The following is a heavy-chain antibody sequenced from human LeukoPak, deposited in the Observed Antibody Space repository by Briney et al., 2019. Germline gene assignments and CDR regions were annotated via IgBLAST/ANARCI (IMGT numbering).Heavy chain of an antibody. D-gene: IGHD5-24*01. Sequence: PGGSLRLSCAASGFTFSSYEMNWVRQAPGKGLEWVSYISSSGSTIYYADSVKGRFTISRDNAKNSLYLQMNSLRAEDTAVYYCARKMATTKRCFDYWGQGTLVTVSS. CDR1: GFTFSSYE. CDR2: ISSSGSTI. V-gene: IGHV3-48*03. CDR3: ARKMATTKRCFDY. J-gene: IGHJ4*02.